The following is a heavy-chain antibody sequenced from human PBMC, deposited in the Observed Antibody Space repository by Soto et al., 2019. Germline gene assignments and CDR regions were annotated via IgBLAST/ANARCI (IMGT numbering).Heavy chain of an antibody. CDR2: INQDGSAK. CDR1: GFTFSTYW. J-gene: IGHJ4*02. CDR3: ARDSTYDDTSGYYDY. D-gene: IGHD3-22*01. Sequence: EVQLVESGGGLVQPGGSLRLSCAASGFTFSTYWMSWVRQAPGKGLEWVANINQDGSAKYYVDSVKGRFTISRDNVKNSLYLQMNSLRAEDTAVYYCARDSTYDDTSGYYDYWGQGTLVTVSS. V-gene: IGHV3-7*01.